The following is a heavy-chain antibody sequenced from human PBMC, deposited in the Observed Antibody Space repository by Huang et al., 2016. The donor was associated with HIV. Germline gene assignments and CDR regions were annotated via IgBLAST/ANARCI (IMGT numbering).Heavy chain of an antibody. J-gene: IGHJ4*02. CDR3: ARESYHRLFFGSWYGFSLDY. CDR2: IYYGGTT. D-gene: IGHD6-13*01. CDR1: GGSIRTNDYY. V-gene: IGHV4-39*02. Sequence: QLQLQESGPGLLKPSETLSLTCTVSGGSIRTNDYYWGWTRQPPGKGLEWIGSIYYGGTTYYNPSLRSRLTISVDTSKNQFSVGLTSVTAADTGVYYCARESYHRLFFGSWYGFSLDYWGQGTLVTVSS.